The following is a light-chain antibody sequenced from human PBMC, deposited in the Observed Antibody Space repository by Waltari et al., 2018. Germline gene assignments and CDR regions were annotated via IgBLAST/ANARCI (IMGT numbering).Light chain of an antibody. Sequence: EIVLTQSPGTLSLSPGERATLSCRASQSVYKYLAWYQQKPGQAPRLLIYHTSTRATGIPDRFSGSGFGTDFSLTISRLEPEDFAVYYCQKYNSLPATFGQGTKVEVK. CDR1: QSVYKY. V-gene: IGKV3-20*01. CDR2: HTS. CDR3: QKYNSLPAT. J-gene: IGKJ1*01.